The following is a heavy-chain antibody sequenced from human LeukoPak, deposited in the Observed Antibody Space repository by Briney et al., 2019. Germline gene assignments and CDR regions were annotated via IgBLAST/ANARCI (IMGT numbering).Heavy chain of an antibody. V-gene: IGHV3-7*04. Sequence: GGSLRLSCAASGFTFSDAWMTWVRQAPGKGLEWVANIKQDGSKKSYVDSVKGRFTISRDNAKNSLYLQMNSLRAEDTAIYYCTRVGYIDEGIDYWGQGTLVTVSS. CDR2: IKQDGSKK. J-gene: IGHJ4*02. CDR3: TRVGYIDEGIDY. CDR1: GFTFSDAW. D-gene: IGHD5-24*01.